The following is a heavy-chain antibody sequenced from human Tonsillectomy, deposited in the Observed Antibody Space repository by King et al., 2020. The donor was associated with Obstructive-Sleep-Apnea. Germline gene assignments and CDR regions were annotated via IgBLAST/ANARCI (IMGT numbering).Heavy chain of an antibody. J-gene: IGHJ3*02. CDR1: GYSLTTYW. V-gene: IGHV5-51*01. CDR2: IYPDDSDT. Sequence: VQLVESGAEVKKPGESLKISCKGSGYSLTTYWIAWVRQKPGKGLEWVGVIYPDDSDTRYSPSFQGQVTISADKSINTAYLRWSSLKASDTAMYYCAIDPEIVGVRAAVFDIWGQGTMVTASS. D-gene: IGHD2-15*01. CDR3: AIDPEIVGVRAAVFDI.